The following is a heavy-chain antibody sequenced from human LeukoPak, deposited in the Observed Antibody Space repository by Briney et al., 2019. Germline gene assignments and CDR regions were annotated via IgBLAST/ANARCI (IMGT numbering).Heavy chain of an antibody. CDR3: NSRDIEGLGY. CDR2: IRSKANSYAT. CDR1: GFTFSGST. D-gene: IGHD2-21*01. Sequence: GGSLTLSCPASGFTFSGSTMHWVRQASGKGLEGVGRIRSKANSYATAYAASVKGRFTISRDDSKNTAYLQMTGLKTEDTAVYYCNSRDIEGLGYWGQGTLVTVSS. J-gene: IGHJ4*02. V-gene: IGHV3-73*01.